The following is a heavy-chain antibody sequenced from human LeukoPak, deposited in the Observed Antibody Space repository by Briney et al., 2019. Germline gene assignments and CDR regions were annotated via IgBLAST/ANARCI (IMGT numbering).Heavy chain of an antibody. V-gene: IGHV4-4*07. CDR2: IYTSGST. CDR3: ARENSGSYREFDY. D-gene: IGHD1-26*01. J-gene: IGHJ4*02. CDR1: GGSISSYY. Sequence: SETLSLTCTVSGGSISSYYWSWLRQPAGKGLEWIGRIYTSGSTNSNASLKSRVSMSVDTSKNQFSLKLSSVTAADTAVFYCARENSGSYREFDYWGQGTLVTVSS.